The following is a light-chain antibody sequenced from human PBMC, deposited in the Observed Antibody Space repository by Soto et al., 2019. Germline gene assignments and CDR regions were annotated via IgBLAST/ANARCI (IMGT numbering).Light chain of an antibody. CDR1: NTDIGRYNY. Sequence: QSVLTQPASVSGSHGQSITISCTGTNTDIGRYNYVSWYQQHPGKAPKLMIYDVSNRPSGVSNRFSGSKSGNTASLTISGLQAEDEADYYCSSYTSSSTYVFGTGTKVTVL. CDR2: DVS. CDR3: SSYTSSSTYV. J-gene: IGLJ1*01. V-gene: IGLV2-14*03.